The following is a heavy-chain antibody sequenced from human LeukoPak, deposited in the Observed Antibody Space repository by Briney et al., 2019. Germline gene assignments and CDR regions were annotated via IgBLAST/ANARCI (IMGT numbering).Heavy chain of an antibody. D-gene: IGHD3-10*01. J-gene: IGHJ4*02. CDR3: AKDRAFGQFLWGNDY. CDR2: IKQDGSEK. CDR1: GFTFSSYC. V-gene: IGHV3-7*01. Sequence: PGGSLRLSCAASGFTFSSYCMSWVRQAPGKGLEWVANIKQDGSEKYYVDSVKGRFTISRDNAKNTLYLQMNSLRAEDTALYYCAKDRAFGQFLWGNDYWGQGTLVTVSS.